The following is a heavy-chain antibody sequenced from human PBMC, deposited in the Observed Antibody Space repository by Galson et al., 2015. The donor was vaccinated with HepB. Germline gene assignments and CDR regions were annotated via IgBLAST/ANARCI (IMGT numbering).Heavy chain of an antibody. V-gene: IGHV3-53*01. CDR3: ASEGAGGGMAV. J-gene: IGHJ6*02. CDR1: EFTVSTNY. Sequence: SLRLSCAASEFTVSTNYMNWVRQAPGKGLEWVSLIDSGARTYYAASVKGRFTIFRDNSKNTLYLHMNSLRAEDTAVYYCASEGAGGGMAVWGQGTTVTVSS. CDR2: IDSGART. D-gene: IGHD3-16*01.